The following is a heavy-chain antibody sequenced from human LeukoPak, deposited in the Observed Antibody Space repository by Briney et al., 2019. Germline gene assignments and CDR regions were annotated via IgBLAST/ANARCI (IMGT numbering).Heavy chain of an antibody. J-gene: IGHJ4*02. V-gene: IGHV3-43*02. Sequence: PGGSLRLSCAASGFTFDDYAMHWVRQAPGKGLEWVSLISGDGGSTYYADSVKGRFTISRDNSKNSLYLQMNSLRTEETALYYCAKDIGDPEYSSGPLDYWGQGTLVTVSS. D-gene: IGHD6-19*01. CDR3: AKDIGDPEYSSGPLDY. CDR2: ISGDGGST. CDR1: GFTFDDYA.